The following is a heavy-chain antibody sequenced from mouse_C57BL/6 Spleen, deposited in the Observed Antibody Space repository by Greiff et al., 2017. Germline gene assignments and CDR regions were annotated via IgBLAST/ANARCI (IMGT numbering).Heavy chain of an antibody. Sequence: VQLKESGPGLVKPSQSLSLTCSVTGYSITSGYYWNWIRQFPGNKLEWMGYISYDGSNNYNPSLKNRISIPRDTSKNQFFLKLNSVTTEDTATYYCARDRDYYGSSYWYFDVWGTGTTVTVSS. CDR2: ISYDGSN. CDR3: ARDRDYYGSSYWYFDV. J-gene: IGHJ1*03. CDR1: GYSITSGYY. D-gene: IGHD1-1*01. V-gene: IGHV3-6*01.